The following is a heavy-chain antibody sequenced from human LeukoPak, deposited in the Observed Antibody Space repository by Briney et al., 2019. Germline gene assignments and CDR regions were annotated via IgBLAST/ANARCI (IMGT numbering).Heavy chain of an antibody. J-gene: IGHJ6*02. CDR3: ARGRLPGYSSGWPFTRSDYYGMDV. CDR1: GYTFTSYG. D-gene: IGHD6-19*01. Sequence: ASVKVSCKASGYTFTSYGISWVRQAPGQGLEWMGWISAYNGNTNYAQKLQGRVTMTTDTSTSTAYMELRSLRSDDTAVYYCARGRLPGYSSGWPFTRSDYYGMDVWGQGTTVTVSS. CDR2: ISAYNGNT. V-gene: IGHV1-18*01.